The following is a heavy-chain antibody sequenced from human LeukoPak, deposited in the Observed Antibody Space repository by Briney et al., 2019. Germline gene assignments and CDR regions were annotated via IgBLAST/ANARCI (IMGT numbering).Heavy chain of an antibody. CDR3: ARDARAGNFDY. CDR2: ISSSSSYI. Sequence: GGSLRLSCAASGFTFSRYSMNWVRQAPGKGLEWVSSISSSSSYIYYADSVKGRFTIPRDNAKNSLYLQMNSLRAEDTAVYYCARDARAGNFDYWGQGTLVTVSS. D-gene: IGHD6-19*01. J-gene: IGHJ4*02. V-gene: IGHV3-21*01. CDR1: GFTFSRYS.